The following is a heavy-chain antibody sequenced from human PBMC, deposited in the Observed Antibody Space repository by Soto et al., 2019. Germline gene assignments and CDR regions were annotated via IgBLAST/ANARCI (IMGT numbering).Heavy chain of an antibody. V-gene: IGHV1-69*13. CDR1: GGTFSSYA. D-gene: IGHD3-22*01. J-gene: IGHJ4*02. CDR2: IIPIFGTA. Sequence: SVKVSCKASGGTFSSYAISWVRQAPGQGLEWMGGIIPIFGTANYAQKFQGRVTITADESTSTAYMELSSLRSEDTAVYYCARAPTDYYDSSGYFSWVFDDWGQGTLVTVSS. CDR3: ARAPTDYYDSSGYFSWVFDD.